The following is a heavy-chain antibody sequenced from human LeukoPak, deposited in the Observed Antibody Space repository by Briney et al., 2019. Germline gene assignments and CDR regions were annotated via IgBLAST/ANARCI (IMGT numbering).Heavy chain of an antibody. CDR3: ARSGTRAAARRSNWFDP. D-gene: IGHD1/OR15-1a*01. CDR2: MNPNSGNT. V-gene: IGHV1-8*01. J-gene: IGHJ5*02. CDR1: GYTLTSYD. Sequence: ASVKVSCKASGYTLTSYDINWVRQATGQGLEWMGWMNPNSGNTGYAQKFQGRVTMTRNTSISTAYMELSSLRSEDTAVYYCARSGTRAAARRSNWFDPWGQGTLVTVSS.